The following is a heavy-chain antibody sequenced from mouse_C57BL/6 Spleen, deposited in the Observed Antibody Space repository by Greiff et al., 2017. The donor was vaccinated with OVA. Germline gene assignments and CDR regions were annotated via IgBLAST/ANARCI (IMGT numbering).Heavy chain of an antibody. Sequence: QVQLQQSGPELVKPGASVKISCKASGYAFSSSWMNWVKQRPGKGLEWIGRIYPGDGDTNYNGKFKGKATLTADKSSSTAYMQLSSLTSEDSAVYFCARSGGNYFPRAMDYWGQGTSVTVSS. J-gene: IGHJ4*01. D-gene: IGHD2-1*01. CDR3: ARSGGNYFPRAMDY. CDR1: GYAFSSSW. V-gene: IGHV1-82*01. CDR2: IYPGDGDT.